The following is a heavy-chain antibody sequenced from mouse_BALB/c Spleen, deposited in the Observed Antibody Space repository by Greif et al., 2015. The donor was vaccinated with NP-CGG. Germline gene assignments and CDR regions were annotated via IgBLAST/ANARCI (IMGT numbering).Heavy chain of an antibody. V-gene: IGHV1-80*01. CDR3: AREGYDGAWFAY. CDR2: IYPGDGDT. D-gene: IGHD2-2*01. Sequence: QVQLQQSGAELVRPGSSVKISCKAPGYAFSSYWMNWVKQRPGQGLEWIGQIYPGDGDTNYNGKFKGKATLTEDKSSSTAYMQLSSLTSEDSAVYFCAREGYDGAWFAYWGQGTLVTVSA. CDR1: GYAFSSYW. J-gene: IGHJ3*01.